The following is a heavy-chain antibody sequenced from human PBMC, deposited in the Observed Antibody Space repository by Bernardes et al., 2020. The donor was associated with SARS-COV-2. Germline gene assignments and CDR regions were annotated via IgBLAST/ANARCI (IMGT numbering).Heavy chain of an antibody. CDR3: ARERPDITGTPRD. CDR1: GYTFTGFQ. Sequence: ASVKVSCKASGYTFTGFQMHWVRQAPGQGLEWMGRMNPNTCYTKYAQKFQGRVTMTRDTSITTAYMELSRLRSDDTAMYYCARERPDITGTPRDWGQGTLVTVSS. D-gene: IGHD1-20*01. CDR2: MNPNTCYT. J-gene: IGHJ4*02. V-gene: IGHV1-2*06.